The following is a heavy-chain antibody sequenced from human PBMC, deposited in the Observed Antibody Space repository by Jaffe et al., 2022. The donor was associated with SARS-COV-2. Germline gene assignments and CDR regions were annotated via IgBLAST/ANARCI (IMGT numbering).Heavy chain of an antibody. Sequence: EVQLLESGGGLVQPGGSLRLSCAASGFTFSSYAMSWVRQAPGKGLEWVSGISGSGAGTYYADSVKGRFTISRDNSKNTLYVQMNSLRAEDTAVYYCAQVRLGEISSTTHFDYWGQGTLVTVSS. J-gene: IGHJ4*02. V-gene: IGHV3-23*01. CDR3: AQVRLGEISSTTHFDY. CDR1: GFTFSSYA. D-gene: IGHD3-16*02. CDR2: ISGSGAGT.